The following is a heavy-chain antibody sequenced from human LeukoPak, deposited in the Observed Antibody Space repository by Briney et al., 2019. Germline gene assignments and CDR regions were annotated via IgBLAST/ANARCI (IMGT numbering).Heavy chain of an antibody. V-gene: IGHV3-11*01. CDR2: ISSSGSTI. CDR1: GFTFSDYY. J-gene: IGHJ4*02. CDR3: ARTQISPYCSSTSCYTHFDY. D-gene: IGHD2-2*02. Sequence: GGSLRLSCAASGFTFSDYYMSWIRQAPGKGLEWVSYISSSGSTIYYADSVKGRFTISRDNAKNSLYLQMNSLRAEDTAVYYCARTQISPYCSSTSCYTHFDYWGQGTLVTVSS.